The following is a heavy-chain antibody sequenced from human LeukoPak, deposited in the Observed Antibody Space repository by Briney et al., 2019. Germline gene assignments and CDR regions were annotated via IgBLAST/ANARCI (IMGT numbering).Heavy chain of an antibody. Sequence: GASVKVSCKASGYTFTGYYMHWVRQAPGQGLEWMGRINPNSGGTNYAQKFQGRVTMTRDTSISTAHMELSRLRSDDTAVYYCARALNRYHYYGSGSYEDYWGQGTLVTVSS. CDR2: INPNSGGT. CDR3: ARALNRYHYYGSGSYEDY. V-gene: IGHV1-2*06. J-gene: IGHJ4*02. CDR1: GYTFTGYY. D-gene: IGHD3-10*01.